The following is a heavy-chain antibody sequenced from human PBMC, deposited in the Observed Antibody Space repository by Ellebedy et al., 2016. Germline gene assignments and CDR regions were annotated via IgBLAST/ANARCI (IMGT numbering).Heavy chain of an antibody. V-gene: IGHV4-34*01. CDR2: INHSGST. Sequence: SETLSLTCAVYGGSFSGYYWSWIRQPPGKGLEWIGEINHSGSTNYNPSLKSRVAISVDTSKNQFSLKLSSVTAADTAVYYCARATLGYCSSTSCAFLDVWGQGTTVTVSS. CDR3: ARATLGYCSSTSCAFLDV. D-gene: IGHD2-2*01. J-gene: IGHJ6*02. CDR1: GGSFSGYY.